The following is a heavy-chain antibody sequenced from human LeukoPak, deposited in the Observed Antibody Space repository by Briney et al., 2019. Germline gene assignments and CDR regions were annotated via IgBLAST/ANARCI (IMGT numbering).Heavy chain of an antibody. CDR2: INHSGST. Sequence: PSETLSLTCAVYGGSFSGYYWSWIRQTPGKGLEWIGEINHSGSTNYNPSLKSRVTISVDTSKNQFSLKLSSVTAADTAVYYCARGRGVVVPAAIHNWFDPWGQGTLVTVSS. J-gene: IGHJ5*02. D-gene: IGHD2-2*01. CDR3: ARGRGVVVPAAIHNWFDP. V-gene: IGHV4-34*01. CDR1: GGSFSGYY.